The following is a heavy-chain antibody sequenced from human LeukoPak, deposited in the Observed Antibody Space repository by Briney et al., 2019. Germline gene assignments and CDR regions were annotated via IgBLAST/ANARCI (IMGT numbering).Heavy chain of an antibody. D-gene: IGHD1-1*01. CDR3: ARVAKERVGGVYSFDY. Sequence: GGSLRLSCAASGFTFSDYDMHWVRQATGKGLEWVSAIGTAGDTYYTGSVNDRFTISSENAKNSLYLQMNSLRAGDTAVYYCARVAKERVGGVYSFDYWGQGTLVTVSS. CDR1: GFTFSDYD. CDR2: IGTAGDT. V-gene: IGHV3-13*01. J-gene: IGHJ4*02.